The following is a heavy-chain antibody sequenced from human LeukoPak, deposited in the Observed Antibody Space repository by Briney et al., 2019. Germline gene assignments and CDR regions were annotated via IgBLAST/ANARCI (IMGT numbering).Heavy chain of an antibody. CDR3: ARRAYYYDSSGHIPKYYGMDV. V-gene: IGHV1-2*04. CDR2: INPNSGGT. Sequence: ASVKVSCKASGYTFTGYYMHWVRQAPGQGLEWMGWINPNSGGTNYAQKFQGWVTMTRDTSISTAYLQWSSLKASDTAMYYCARRAYYYDSSGHIPKYYGMDVWGQGTTVTVSS. CDR1: GYTFTGYY. J-gene: IGHJ6*02. D-gene: IGHD3-22*01.